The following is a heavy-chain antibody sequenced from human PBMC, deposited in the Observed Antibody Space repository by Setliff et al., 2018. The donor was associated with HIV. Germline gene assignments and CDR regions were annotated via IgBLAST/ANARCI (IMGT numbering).Heavy chain of an antibody. CDR3: ARHGDYSYFYYYYMDV. V-gene: IGHV4-34*01. J-gene: IGHJ6*03. D-gene: IGHD4-17*01. Sequence: PSETLSLTCAVYGGSFSGYYWSWIRQTPGKGLERIGEIDHSGGTKYNPSLKSRVTISLDTSKNQFSLKLSSVTAADTAVYYCARHGDYSYFYYYYMDVWGKGTTVTVSS. CDR2: IDHSGGT. CDR1: GGSFSGYY.